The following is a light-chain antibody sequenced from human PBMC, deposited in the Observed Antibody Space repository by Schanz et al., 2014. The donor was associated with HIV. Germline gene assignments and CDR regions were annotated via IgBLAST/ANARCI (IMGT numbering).Light chain of an antibody. V-gene: IGKV3-15*01. CDR1: QSVGYN. CDR2: AAS. Sequence: EIVMTQSPATLSVSPGERATLSCRASQSVGYNLAWYQQKPGQAPRLLISAASARATGIPARFTGSGSGTEFTLTISRLEPEDFAVYYCQQYGSSLWTFGQGTKVEIK. CDR3: QQYGSSLWT. J-gene: IGKJ1*01.